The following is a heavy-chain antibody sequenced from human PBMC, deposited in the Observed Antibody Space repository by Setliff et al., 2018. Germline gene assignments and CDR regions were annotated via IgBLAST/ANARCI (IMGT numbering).Heavy chain of an antibody. CDR3: ARGVARAVAASYYLDY. D-gene: IGHD6-19*01. CDR1: GFIFSTYW. Sequence: QPGGSLRLSCAASGFIFSTYWMSWVRQAPGKGLEWVANIKQDGSDKYYADSVKGRFTISRDTSKNALYVQMNSLRAEDTAVYYCARGVARAVAASYYLDYWGQGTRVTVSS. V-gene: IGHV3-7*01. J-gene: IGHJ4*02. CDR2: IKQDGSDK.